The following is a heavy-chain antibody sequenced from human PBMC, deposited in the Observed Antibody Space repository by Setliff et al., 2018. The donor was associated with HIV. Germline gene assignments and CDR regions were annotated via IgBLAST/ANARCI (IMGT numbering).Heavy chain of an antibody. D-gene: IGHD3-22*01. V-gene: IGHV1-69*05. J-gene: IGHJ4*02. CDR2: INPNMGDT. CDR3: ARGDSTGYYN. CDR1: AGTFNNYA. Sequence: GASVKVSCKAYAGTFNNYAISWMRQAPGQGLEWMGRINPNMGDTQYAQKFQGRVTITTDESKTTAYMDLHSLRSDDTAVYFCARGDSTGYYNWGQGTLVTVSS.